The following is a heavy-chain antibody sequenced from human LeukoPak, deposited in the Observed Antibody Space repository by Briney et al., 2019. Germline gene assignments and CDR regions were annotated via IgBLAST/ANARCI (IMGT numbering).Heavy chain of an antibody. D-gene: IGHD5-24*01. CDR1: GGSISSYY. CDR3: ARRSRMTTIDAFDI. V-gene: IGHV4-59*08. Sequence: SQTLSLTCTVSGGSISSYYWSWIRQPPGKGLEWIGYIYYSGSTNYNPSLKSRVTISVDTSKNQFFLKLSSVTAADTAVYYCARRSRMTTIDAFDIWGQGTMVTVSS. CDR2: IYYSGST. J-gene: IGHJ3*02.